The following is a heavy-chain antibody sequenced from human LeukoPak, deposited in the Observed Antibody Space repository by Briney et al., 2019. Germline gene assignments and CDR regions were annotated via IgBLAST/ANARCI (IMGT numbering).Heavy chain of an antibody. CDR1: GYTFTNYG. CDR3: ARSSHRLYDYVWGSYESKDY. CDR2: ISAYNGKT. V-gene: IGHV1-18*01. D-gene: IGHD3-16*01. Sequence: GASVKVSCKASGYTFTNYGINWVRQAPGQGLEWMGWISAYNGKTHYAQKLQGRVTMTTDTSTSTAYMELRSLRSDDTAMYYCARSSHRLYDYVWGSYESKDYWGQGTLVTVSS. J-gene: IGHJ4*02.